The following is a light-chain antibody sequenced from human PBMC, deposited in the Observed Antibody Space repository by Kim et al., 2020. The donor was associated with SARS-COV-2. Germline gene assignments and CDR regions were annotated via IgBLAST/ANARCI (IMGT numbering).Light chain of an antibody. CDR2: AAS. CDR1: HGVNNY. CDR3: LQYYNYPLT. J-gene: IGKJ4*01. V-gene: IGKV1-16*01. Sequence: ASVGDRVTVTCRASHGVNNYVAWFQQRPGKAPKSLIYAASSLESGVSWRFSGGGSGTDFTLTISSLQPEDFATYYCLQYYNYPLTFGGGTKVDIK.